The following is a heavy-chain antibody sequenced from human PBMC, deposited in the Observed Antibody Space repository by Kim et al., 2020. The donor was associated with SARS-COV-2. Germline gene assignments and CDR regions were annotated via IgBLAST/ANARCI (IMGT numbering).Heavy chain of an antibody. D-gene: IGHD3-22*01. V-gene: IGHV4-61*01. CDR3: ARVATVGGGYYEDY. Sequence: SETLSLTCTVSGGSVSSGSYYWSWIRQPPGKGLEWIGYIYYSGRTNYNPSLKSRVTISVDTSKNQFSLNLSSVTAADPAVYYCARVATVGGGYYEDYWGQGSLVTVSS. CDR2: IYYSGRT. CDR1: GGSVSSGSYY. J-gene: IGHJ4*02.